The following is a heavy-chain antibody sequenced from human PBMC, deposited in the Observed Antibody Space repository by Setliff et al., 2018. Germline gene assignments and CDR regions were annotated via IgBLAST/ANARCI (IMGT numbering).Heavy chain of an antibody. J-gene: IGHJ5*02. CDR2: IGVYSGNT. Sequence: ASVKVSCKASGYTFRQSIVSWVRQAPGQGLEWLGWIGVYSGNTYSAQRFQGRVSLTTDESTNTAYLELRGLRSDDTAVYYCMRLVRFCSRTVCQRTSGDEAWCQGTLVTVSS. V-gene: IGHV1-18*01. CDR1: GYTFRQSI. CDR3: MRLVRFCSRTVCQRTSGDEA. D-gene: IGHD3-3*01.